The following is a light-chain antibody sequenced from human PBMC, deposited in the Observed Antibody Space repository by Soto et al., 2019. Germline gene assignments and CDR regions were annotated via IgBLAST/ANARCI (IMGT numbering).Light chain of an antibody. CDR2: GAS. V-gene: IGKV3-20*01. CDR3: QQFGSSSWT. Sequence: EIVLTQSPATLSLSPGEKATLSCRASQSVSSSYLAWYQQKPDQAHRLLIYGASSRATGIPDRVSGSGSGTDFTLTGSRLEPEDFAVYYCQQFGSSSWTFGQGTKVEIK. CDR1: QSVSSSY. J-gene: IGKJ1*01.